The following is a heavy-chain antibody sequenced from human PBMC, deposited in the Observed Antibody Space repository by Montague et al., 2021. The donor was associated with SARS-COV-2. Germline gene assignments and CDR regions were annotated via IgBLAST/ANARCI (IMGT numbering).Heavy chain of an antibody. CDR1: GDSISSGDNY. CDR3: AREVLYKTFEVVTLTNSFDI. V-gene: IGHV4-39*02. Sequence: SETLSLTCTVSGDSISSGDNYWAWIRQAPGKGLEWIGYIYHTESAYYNPSLKTRVTMSVDPPKNHFSLKLRSVTAADTALYYCAREVLYKTFEVVTLTNSFDIWGQGTMVTVSS. D-gene: IGHD3-22*01. CDR2: IYHTESA. J-gene: IGHJ3*02.